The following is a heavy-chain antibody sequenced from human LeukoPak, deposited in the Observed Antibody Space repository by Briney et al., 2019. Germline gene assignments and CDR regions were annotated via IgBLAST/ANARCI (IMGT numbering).Heavy chain of an antibody. Sequence: GGSLRLSCAASGFTLSNHWMTWVRQVPGRGPEWVANVNRDGSETYYLDSVKGRFTISKDNTKNSLYLQMNSLRAEDTALYHCARNNGMDVWGQGTTVIVSS. J-gene: IGHJ6*02. CDR1: GFTLSNHW. CDR3: ARNNGMDV. V-gene: IGHV3-7*03. CDR2: VNRDGSET.